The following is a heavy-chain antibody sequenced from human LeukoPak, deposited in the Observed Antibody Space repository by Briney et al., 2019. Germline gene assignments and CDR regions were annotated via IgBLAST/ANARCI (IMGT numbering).Heavy chain of an antibody. CDR2: ITLDGGTA. CDR1: GFTFDDYA. CDR3: AKDFSLRGLRGFFDY. D-gene: IGHD4-23*01. Sequence: GGSLRLSCAASGFTFDDYAMHWVRQAPGKSLEWVSVITLDGGTAYADSVKGRFTISRDNSKNSLYLQMSSLRPEDTALYYCAKDFSLRGLRGFFDYWGQGPLVTVSS. V-gene: IGHV3-43D*03. J-gene: IGHJ4*02.